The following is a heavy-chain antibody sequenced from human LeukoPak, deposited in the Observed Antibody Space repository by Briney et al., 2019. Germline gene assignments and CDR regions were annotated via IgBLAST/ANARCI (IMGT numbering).Heavy chain of an antibody. Sequence: GGSLRLSFAASALTVSIYWMSWVRPAPGNGLEWVANIKKDGSEKYYVDPVKGRFTISRDNAKNSLYLQMNSRRAEDTAVYHCGWFGEIGEYYFDYWGQGTLVTVSS. D-gene: IGHD3-10*01. CDR3: GWFGEIGEYYFDY. CDR2: IKKDGSEK. CDR1: ALTVSIYW. J-gene: IGHJ4*02. V-gene: IGHV3-7*03.